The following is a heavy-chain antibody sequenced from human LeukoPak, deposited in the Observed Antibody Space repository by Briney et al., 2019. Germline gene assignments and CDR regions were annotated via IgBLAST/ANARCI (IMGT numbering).Heavy chain of an antibody. CDR3: ARTYGDYADY. CDR2: SYNSGST. CDR1: GGSISSGGYY. V-gene: IGHV4-31*03. J-gene: IGHJ4*02. Sequence: PSETLSLTCTVSGGSISSGGYYWTWIRQHPGKGLEWIGYSYNSGSTYYNPSLKSRVTISVDTTKNQFSLKLSSVTAADTAVYYCARTYGDYADYWGQGTLVTVSS. D-gene: IGHD4-17*01.